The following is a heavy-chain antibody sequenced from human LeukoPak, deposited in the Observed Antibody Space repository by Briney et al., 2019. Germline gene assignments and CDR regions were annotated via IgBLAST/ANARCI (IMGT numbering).Heavy chain of an antibody. CDR1: GYTFTSYG. V-gene: IGHV1-69*04. CDR2: IIPILGIA. D-gene: IGHD3-22*01. CDR3: ACRDYYDSQPFDY. Sequence: SVKVSCKASGYTFTSYGISWVRQAPGQGLEWMGRIIPILGIANYAQKFQGRVTITADKSTSTAYMELSSLRSEDTAVYYCACRDYYDSQPFDYWGQGTLVTVSS. J-gene: IGHJ4*02.